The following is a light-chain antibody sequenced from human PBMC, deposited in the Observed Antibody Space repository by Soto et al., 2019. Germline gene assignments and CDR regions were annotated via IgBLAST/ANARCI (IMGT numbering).Light chain of an antibody. J-gene: IGKJ4*01. CDR2: AAS. CDR3: QQLRMYPST. Sequence: IQLTQSPSSLSASVGARVPITCRASQDIAIYLAWYQQKPGEAPKLLIYAASTLYGGVPSRFSGSGSGTDFALTITNLQAEDFATYYCQQLRMYPSTFGGGTKVDI. V-gene: IGKV1-9*01. CDR1: QDIAIY.